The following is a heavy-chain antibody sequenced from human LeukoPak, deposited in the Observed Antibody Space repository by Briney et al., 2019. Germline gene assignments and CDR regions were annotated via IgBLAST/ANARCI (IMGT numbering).Heavy chain of an antibody. J-gene: IGHJ4*02. CDR3: ARRAGAYSHPYDY. CDR2: IYSDNT. CDR1: GFTFSSYG. D-gene: IGHD4/OR15-4a*01. Sequence: GGSLRLSCAASGFTFSSYGMSWVRQAPGKGLEWVSFIYSDNTHYSDSVKGRFTISRDNSKNTLYLQMNSLRAEDTAVYYCARRAGAYSHPYDYWGQGTLVTVSS. V-gene: IGHV3-53*01.